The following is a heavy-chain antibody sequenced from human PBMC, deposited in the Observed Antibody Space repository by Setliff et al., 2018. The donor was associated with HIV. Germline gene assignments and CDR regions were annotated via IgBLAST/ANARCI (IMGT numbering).Heavy chain of an antibody. V-gene: IGHV3-7*01. CDR1: GFTFSDYW. CDR2: IKEGGSEK. D-gene: IGHD3-16*01. Sequence: AGGSLRLSCAASGFTFSDYWMSWVRQAPGKGLEWVASIKEGGSEKYYVASVKGRFTMSRDNAKNSLYLQMNSLRADDTAVYYCARDEPTGGIDYWGQGTLVTVSS. CDR3: ARDEPTGGIDY. J-gene: IGHJ4*02.